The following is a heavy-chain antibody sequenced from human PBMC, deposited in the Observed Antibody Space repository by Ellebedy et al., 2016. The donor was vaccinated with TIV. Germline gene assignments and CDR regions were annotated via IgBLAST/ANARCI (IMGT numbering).Heavy chain of an antibody. D-gene: IGHD5/OR15-5a*01. CDR1: GGSISSNNHY. CDR2: VYYTGST. V-gene: IGHV4-39*01. J-gene: IGHJ4*02. Sequence: MPGGSLRLSCTVSGGSISSNNHYWGWVRQPPGKGLEYIGSVYYTGSTYYHPSLKSRVTVTAATSKNQFSRTLLSVTAADTAMYYCTRHGRSDHHSVQYSDYWGQGTLVTVSS. CDR3: TRHGRSDHHSVQYSDY.